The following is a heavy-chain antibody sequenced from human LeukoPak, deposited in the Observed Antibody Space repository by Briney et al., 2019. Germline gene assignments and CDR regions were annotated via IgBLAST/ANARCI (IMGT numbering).Heavy chain of an antibody. Sequence: WGSLRLSCAASGFTFSSYGMHWVRQAPGKGLEWVGVIWYDGSNKYYAYSVKGGFTIFRDYYKNTLFIQMYSLRAEDTAVYCCARDLRGYYDSSYFDYWGPGNLVTVSS. D-gene: IGHD3-22*01. CDR2: IWYDGSNK. CDR3: ARDLRGYYDSSYFDY. V-gene: IGHV3-33*01. CDR1: GFTFSSYG. J-gene: IGHJ4*02.